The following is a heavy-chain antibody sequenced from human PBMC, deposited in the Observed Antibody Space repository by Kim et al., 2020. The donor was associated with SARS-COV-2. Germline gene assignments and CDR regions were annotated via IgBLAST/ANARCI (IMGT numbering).Heavy chain of an antibody. Sequence: GGSLRLSCAASGFTFSSYAMSWVRQAPGKGLEWVSAISGSGGSTYYADSVKGRFTISRDNSKNTLYLQMNSLRAEDTAVYYCAKEHYYDSSGYFRAAEHDAFDIWGQGTMVTVSS. CDR3: AKEHYYDSSGYFRAAEHDAFDI. J-gene: IGHJ3*02. CDR2: ISGSGGST. V-gene: IGHV3-23*01. D-gene: IGHD3-22*01. CDR1: GFTFSSYA.